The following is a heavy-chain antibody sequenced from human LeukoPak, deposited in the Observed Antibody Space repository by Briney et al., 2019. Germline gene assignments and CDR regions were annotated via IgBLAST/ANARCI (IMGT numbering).Heavy chain of an antibody. CDR1: GFTISRYW. D-gene: IGHD2-15*01. J-gene: IGHJ4*02. Sequence: GGSLRLSCAASGFTISRYWMGWICQAPGQGLEWVANMNHDGGEKYYVDSVKGRFTISRDNAKNSLDLQMNSLRAEDTAVYYCGRGLGYCSGGRCYAYYFDSWGQGTLVTVSS. CDR3: GRGLGYCSGGRCYAYYFDS. CDR2: MNHDGGEK. V-gene: IGHV3-7*04.